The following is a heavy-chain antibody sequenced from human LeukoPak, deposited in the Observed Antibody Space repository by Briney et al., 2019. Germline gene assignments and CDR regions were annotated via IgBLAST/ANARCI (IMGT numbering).Heavy chain of an antibody. Sequence: TGGSLRLSCAASGFTFSSYSMNWVRQAPGKGLEWVSYISSSSSTIYYADSVKGRFTISRDNAKNSLYLQMNSLRAEDTAVYYCARDGGPVLLWFGESPLGDYWGQGTLVTVSS. D-gene: IGHD3-10*01. CDR3: ARDGGPVLLWFGESPLGDY. CDR2: ISSSSSTI. CDR1: GFTFSSYS. V-gene: IGHV3-48*01. J-gene: IGHJ4*02.